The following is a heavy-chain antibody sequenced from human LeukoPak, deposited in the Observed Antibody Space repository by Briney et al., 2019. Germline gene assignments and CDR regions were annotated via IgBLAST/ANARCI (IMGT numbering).Heavy chain of an antibody. Sequence: SETLSLTCTVSGGSISSYYWRWLRQPAGKGLEWIGRIYTSGSTNYNPSLKSRVTMSVDTSKNQFSLKLSSVTAADTAVYYCARNIRLGIAAAGTAYFDYWGQGTLVTVSP. J-gene: IGHJ4*02. CDR3: ARNIRLGIAAAGTAYFDY. CDR1: GGSISSYY. D-gene: IGHD6-13*01. V-gene: IGHV4-4*07. CDR2: IYTSGST.